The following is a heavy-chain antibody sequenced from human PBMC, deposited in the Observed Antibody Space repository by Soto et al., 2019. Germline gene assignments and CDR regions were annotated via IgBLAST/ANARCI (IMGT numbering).Heavy chain of an antibody. Sequence: QVQLRESGPGLVKPSETLSLTCTVSGDSITGSYWSWIRQPPGKTLELIGYIYHSGTTTYNPSLKSRVSISVDTSKNQFSLRLTSVIAADTAVYYCARDMPYAAGSLAGCDYWGQGILVTVSS. CDR3: ARDMPYAAGSLAGCDY. CDR1: GDSITGSY. D-gene: IGHD1-26*01. J-gene: IGHJ4*02. CDR2: IYHSGTT. V-gene: IGHV4-59*01.